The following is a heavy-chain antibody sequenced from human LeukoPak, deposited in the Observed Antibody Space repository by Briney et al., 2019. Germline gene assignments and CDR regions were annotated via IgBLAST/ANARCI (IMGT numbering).Heavy chain of an antibody. CDR1: GGSISSYY. CDR2: IYYSGST. J-gene: IGHJ5*02. CDR3: ARELYYGSGSRWFDP. Sequence: SETLSLTCTVSGGSISSYYWSWIRQPPGKGLEWIGYIYYSGSTNYNPSLKSRVTISVDTSKNQFSLKLSSVTAADTAVYYCARELYYGSGSRWFDPWGQGTLVTVSS. D-gene: IGHD3-10*01. V-gene: IGHV4-59*08.